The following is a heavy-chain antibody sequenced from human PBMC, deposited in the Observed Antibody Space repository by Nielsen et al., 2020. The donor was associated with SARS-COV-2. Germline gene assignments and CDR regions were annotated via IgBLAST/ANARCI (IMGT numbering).Heavy chain of an antibody. D-gene: IGHD3-10*01. V-gene: IGHV4-39*07. CDR2: IYYSGST. Sequence: WIRQPPGKGLEWIGSIYYSGSTYYNPSLKSRVTISVDRSKNQFSLKLSSVTAADTAVYYCARGPMVRGVTNNWFDPWGRGTLVTVSS. CDR3: ARGPMVRGVTNNWFDP. J-gene: IGHJ5*02.